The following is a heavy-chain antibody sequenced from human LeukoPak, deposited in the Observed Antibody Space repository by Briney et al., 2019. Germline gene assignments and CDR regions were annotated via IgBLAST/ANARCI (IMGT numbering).Heavy chain of an antibody. V-gene: IGHV4-30-4*01. CDR1: GGSISSGDYY. CDR3: ARGSYVCSSTNCYPAYFDS. D-gene: IGHD2-2*01. J-gene: IGHJ4*02. CDR2: IYYSGST. Sequence: SETLSLTCTVSGGSISSGDYYWSWIRQPPGTGLEWIGYIYYSGSTYNNPPLKSRVNISVDRSENQFSLKLSSVTAADTAVYYCARGSYVCSSTNCYPAYFDSWGQGTLVTVSS.